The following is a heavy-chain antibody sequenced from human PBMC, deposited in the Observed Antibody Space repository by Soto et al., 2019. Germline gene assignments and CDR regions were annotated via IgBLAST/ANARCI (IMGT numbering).Heavy chain of an antibody. V-gene: IGHV3-30-3*01. CDR1: GFTFSSYA. CDR2: ISYDGSNK. D-gene: IGHD6-6*01. J-gene: IGHJ4*02. Sequence: QVQLVESGGGVVQPGRSLRLSCAASGFTFSSYAMHWVRQAPGKGLEWVAVISYDGSNKYYADSVKGRFTISRDNSKYTLYLQMNSLRAADTAVYYCAIATDDSSSSHFDYWGQGTLVTVSS. CDR3: AIATDDSSSSHFDY.